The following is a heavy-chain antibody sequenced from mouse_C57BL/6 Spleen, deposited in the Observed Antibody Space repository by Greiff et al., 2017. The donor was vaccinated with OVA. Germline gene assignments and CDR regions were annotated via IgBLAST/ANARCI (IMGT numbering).Heavy chain of an antibody. V-gene: IGHV5-17*01. J-gene: IGHJ2*01. CDR2: ISSGSSTI. D-gene: IGHD2-1*01. CDR1: GFTFSDYG. Sequence: EVHLVESGGGLVKPGGSLKLSCAASGFTFSDYGMHWVRQAPEKGLEWVAYISSGSSTIYYADTVKGRFTISRDNAKNTLFLQMTSLRSEDTAMYYCARYGNSLDYWGQGTTLTVSS. CDR3: ARYGNSLDY.